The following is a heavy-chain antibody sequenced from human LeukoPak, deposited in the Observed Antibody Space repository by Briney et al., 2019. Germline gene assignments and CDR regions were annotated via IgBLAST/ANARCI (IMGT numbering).Heavy chain of an antibody. J-gene: IGHJ2*01. V-gene: IGHV4-61*02. Sequence: SQTLSLTCTVSGGSISSGSYYWSWIRQPAGKGLEWIGRIYTSGSTNYNPSLKSRVTTSVDTSKNQFSLKQSPVTAADTAVYYCARDPSSYWYFDLWGRGTLVTVSA. CDR1: GGSISSGSYY. CDR2: IYTSGST. CDR3: ARDPSSYWYFDL.